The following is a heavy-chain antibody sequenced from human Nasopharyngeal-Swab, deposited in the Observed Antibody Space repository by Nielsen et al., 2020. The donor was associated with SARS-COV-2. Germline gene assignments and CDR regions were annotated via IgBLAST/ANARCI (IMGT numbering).Heavy chain of an antibody. CDR2: INHSGST. V-gene: IGHV4-34*01. D-gene: IGHD3-16*01. J-gene: IGHJ6*02. CDR3: ARGRRITTPYGMDV. CDR1: GGSFSGYY. Sequence: GSLTLSCAVYGGSFSGYYWSWIRQPPGKGLEWIGEINHSGSTNYNPSLKSRVTISVDTSKNQFSLKLSSVTAADTAVYYCARGRRITTPYGMDVWGQGTTVTVSS.